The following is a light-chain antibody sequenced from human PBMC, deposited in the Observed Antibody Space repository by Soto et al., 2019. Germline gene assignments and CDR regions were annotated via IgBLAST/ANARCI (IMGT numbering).Light chain of an antibody. V-gene: IGKV1D-12*01. CDR3: QQAYSFPLT. CDR1: QAIAGW. CDR2: GTS. J-gene: IGKJ4*01. Sequence: DIQMIQSPSSVYASVGDRVTAACRSSQAIAGWLAWYQQKPGKAPRLLIYGTSTLQSGVPSRFSGSGSGTDFTLTINSLQPEDFATYYCQQAYSFPLTFGGGTKV.